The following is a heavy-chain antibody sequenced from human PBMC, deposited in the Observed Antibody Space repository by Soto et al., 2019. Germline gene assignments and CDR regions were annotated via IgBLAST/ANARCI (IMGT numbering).Heavy chain of an antibody. D-gene: IGHD1-26*01. CDR3: AKDSERELLAQ. Sequence: GGSLRLSCAASGFTFSSYGMHWVRQAPGKGLEWVSVISYAGSNKHYADSVKGRFTISRDNSKNTLYLQMNSLRAEDTAVYYCAKDSERELLAQWGQGTLVTVSS. CDR2: ISYAGSNK. J-gene: IGHJ4*02. V-gene: IGHV3-30*18. CDR1: GFTFSSYG.